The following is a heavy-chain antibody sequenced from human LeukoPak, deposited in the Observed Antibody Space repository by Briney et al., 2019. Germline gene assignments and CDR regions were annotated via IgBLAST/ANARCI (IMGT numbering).Heavy chain of an antibody. Sequence: SGPTLVNPTQTLTLTCTFSELSLSSSGVGVGWIRQPPGKALEWLALIYWNDDKRQSSSLKSRLTVTKDTSKNQVVLTLTNMDPVDTATYYCARTKPEQWLVAFDHWGQGTLVTVSS. V-gene: IGHV2-5*01. D-gene: IGHD6-19*01. CDR1: ELSLSSSGVG. J-gene: IGHJ4*02. CDR3: ARTKPEQWLVAFDH. CDR2: IYWNDDK.